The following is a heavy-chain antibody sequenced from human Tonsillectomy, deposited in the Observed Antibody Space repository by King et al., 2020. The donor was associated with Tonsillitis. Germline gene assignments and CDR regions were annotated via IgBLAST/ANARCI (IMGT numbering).Heavy chain of an antibody. Sequence: VQLVQSGAEVKKPGSSVKVSCKASGDTFSRYTISWVRQAPGQGLEWVGGIIPTSGTADYAQKFQGRVTLTADESTSTAYMELSSLRCEDTAVYYCARDGQQWPDEADYYYYGMDVWGQGTTVTVSS. D-gene: IGHD6-19*01. J-gene: IGHJ6*02. CDR3: ARDGQQWPDEADYYYYGMDV. V-gene: IGHV1-69*01. CDR1: GDTFSRYT. CDR2: IIPTSGTA.